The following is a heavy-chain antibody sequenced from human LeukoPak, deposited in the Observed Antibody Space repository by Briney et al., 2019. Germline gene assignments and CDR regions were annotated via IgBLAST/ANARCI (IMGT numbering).Heavy chain of an antibody. CDR1: GYTLTELS. J-gene: IGHJ4*02. CDR2: FDPEDGEI. V-gene: IGHV1-24*01. D-gene: IGHD4-23*01. Sequence: ASVKVSCKVSGYTLTELSMHWVRQAPGKGLEWMGGFDPEDGEIIYPQKFQGRVTMTEDTSTDTAYMELSSLRSEDTAVYYCATVSPGHDYGGPELDYWGQGTLVTVSS. CDR3: ATVSPGHDYGGPELDY.